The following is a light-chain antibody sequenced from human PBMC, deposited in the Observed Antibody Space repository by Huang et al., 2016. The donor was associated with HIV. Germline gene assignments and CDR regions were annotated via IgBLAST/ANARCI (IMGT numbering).Light chain of an antibody. V-gene: IGKV3-15*01. Sequence: EIVMTQSPATLSLSPGERATLSCRTSQRVSTHLAWYQQQPGPAPRLLISGASTRATGISPSFSCSGSGTEFTLTISSLQSEDFAVYDCQQYNKWPLITFGQGTRLEIK. CDR2: GAS. CDR1: QRVSTH. CDR3: QQYNKWPLIT. J-gene: IGKJ5*01.